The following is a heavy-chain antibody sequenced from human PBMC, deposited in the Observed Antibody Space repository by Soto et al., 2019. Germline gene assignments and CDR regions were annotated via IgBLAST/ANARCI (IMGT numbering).Heavy chain of an antibody. V-gene: IGHV3-15*07. Sequence: PGGSLRLSCAASGFGFHYAWMNWVRQAPGKGLEWVGRIKSKTDGGTTDYVAPVKGRFTISRDDSRNTLYLQMNSLKTEDTAVYYCSTVGYSGYEGAFDIWGQGTMVTVS. CDR1: GFGFHYAW. D-gene: IGHD5-12*01. CDR3: STVGYSGYEGAFDI. CDR2: IKSKTDGGTT. J-gene: IGHJ3*02.